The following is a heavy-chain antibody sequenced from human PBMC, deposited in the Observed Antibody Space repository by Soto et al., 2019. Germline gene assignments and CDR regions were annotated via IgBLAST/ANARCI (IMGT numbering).Heavy chain of an antibody. D-gene: IGHD3-22*01. Sequence: PGGSLRLSWAASGFTFSDDCMSWIRQAPGKGLEWVSYISSSSSYTNYADSVKGRFTISRDNAKNALYLQMNSLRAEDTAVYYCARVGYYYDSSGYYSPSYYFDYWGQGT. V-gene: IGHV3-11*05. CDR2: ISSSSSYT. J-gene: IGHJ4*02. CDR3: ARVGYYYDSSGYYSPSYYFDY. CDR1: GFTFSDDC.